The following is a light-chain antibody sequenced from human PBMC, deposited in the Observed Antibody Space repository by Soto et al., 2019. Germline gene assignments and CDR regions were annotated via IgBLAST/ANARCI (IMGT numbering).Light chain of an antibody. Sequence: ETVLTQSPATLSLSPGERATLSCRASQSISRDLAWYQQKPGQPPRLLICDVSNRATGVPARFSGSGSGTDFTLTISSLEPEDFAVYYCQQRNNWPLTFGQGNKVEIK. J-gene: IGKJ1*01. CDR3: QQRNNWPLT. CDR1: QSISRD. V-gene: IGKV3-11*01. CDR2: DVS.